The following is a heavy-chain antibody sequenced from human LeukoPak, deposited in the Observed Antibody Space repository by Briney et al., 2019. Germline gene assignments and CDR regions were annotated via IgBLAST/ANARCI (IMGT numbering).Heavy chain of an antibody. CDR3: ARHATARSYSYFDY. D-gene: IGHD1-26*01. J-gene: IGHJ4*02. CDR2: IYYSGST. CDR1: GGSIRSYY. V-gene: IGHV4-39*01. Sequence: SETLSLTCTVSGGSIRSYYWGWIRQPPGKGLEWIGSIYYSGSTYYNPSLKSRVTISVDTSKNQFSLKLSSVTAADTAVYYCARHATARSYSYFDYWGQGTLVTVSS.